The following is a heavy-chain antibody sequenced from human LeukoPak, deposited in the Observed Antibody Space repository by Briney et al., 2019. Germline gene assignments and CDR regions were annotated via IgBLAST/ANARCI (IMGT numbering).Heavy chain of an antibody. Sequence: PAETLSLICTVSGGSITRYNWIWIRQTPGQALEWIGHIYSSGATKYNPSLKSRATILLDTSTKQFALKLSSVRTADTAVYYSARRTPGPQLHEDAAYFVAHWGQGTQVTVSS. V-gene: IGHV4-4*09. D-gene: IGHD2-2*01. CDR2: IYSSGAT. J-gene: IGHJ4*02. CDR1: GGSITRYN. CDR3: ARRTPGPQLHEDAAYFVAH.